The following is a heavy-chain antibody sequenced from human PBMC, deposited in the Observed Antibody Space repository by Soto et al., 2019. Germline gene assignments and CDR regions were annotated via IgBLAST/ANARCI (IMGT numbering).Heavy chain of an antibody. V-gene: IGHV3-7*01. CDR3: ARDPYDFWSGQMVNV. CDR2: IKQDGSEK. D-gene: IGHD3-3*01. J-gene: IGHJ4*02. Sequence: GGSLRLSCAASGFTFSSYWMSWVRQAPGKGLEWVANIKQDGSEKYYVDSVKGRFTISRDNAKNSLYLQMNSLRAEDTAVYYCARDPYDFWSGQMVNVWGQGTLVTVSS. CDR1: GFTFSSYW.